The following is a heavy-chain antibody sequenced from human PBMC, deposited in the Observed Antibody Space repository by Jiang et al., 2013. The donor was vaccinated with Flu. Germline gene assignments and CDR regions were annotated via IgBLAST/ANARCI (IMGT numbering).Heavy chain of an antibody. D-gene: IGHD6-19*01. V-gene: IGHV4-30-2*03. Sequence: GLVKPGRSLRLSCTASGFTFGDYAMSWFRQAPGKGLEWIGSIYYSGSTYYNPSLKSRVTISVDTSKNQFSLKLSSVTAADTAVYYRARLDASSGWYVYWGQGTLVTVSS. J-gene: IGHJ4*02. CDR1: GFTFGDYA. CDR2: IYYSGST. CDR3: ARLDASSGWYVY.